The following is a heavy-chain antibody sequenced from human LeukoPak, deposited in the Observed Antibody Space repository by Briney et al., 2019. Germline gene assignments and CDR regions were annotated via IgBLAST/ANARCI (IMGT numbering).Heavy chain of an antibody. CDR1: GGSISSYY. Sequence: SEALSLTCTVSGGSISSYYWSWIRQPPGKGLEWIGYIYYSGSTDYNPSLKSRVTISVDTSKNQFSLKLSSVTAADTAVYYCARDGRGLGFYYYYMDVWGKGTTVTVSS. CDR2: IYYSGST. V-gene: IGHV4-59*12. J-gene: IGHJ6*03. CDR3: ARDGRGLGFYYYYMDV.